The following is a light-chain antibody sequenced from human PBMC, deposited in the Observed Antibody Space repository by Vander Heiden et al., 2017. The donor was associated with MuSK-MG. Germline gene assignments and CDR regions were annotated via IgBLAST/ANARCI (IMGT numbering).Light chain of an antibody. Sequence: IQMTQSPSSLPASVGDRVTITCRASQGISNYLAWYQQQPGKVPKLLIYAASTLQSGVPSRCSGSGSGTDFTLTISSLQPEDVATYYCQKYNSAPRTLGQGTRLEIK. CDR3: QKYNSAPRT. J-gene: IGKJ5*01. V-gene: IGKV1-27*01. CDR1: QGISNY. CDR2: AAS.